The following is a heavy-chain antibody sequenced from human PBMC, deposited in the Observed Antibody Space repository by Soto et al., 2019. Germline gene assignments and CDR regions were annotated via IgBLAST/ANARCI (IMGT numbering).Heavy chain of an antibody. Sequence: QLQLQESGPGLVKPSETLSLTCTVSGGSISSSSYYWGWIRQPPGKGLEWIGSIYYSGSTYYNPSLKSRVTISVDTSKNQFSRKLSSVTAADTAVYYCARQAYSSSPYYYYGMDVWGQGTTVTVSS. CDR1: GGSISSSSYY. D-gene: IGHD6-6*01. CDR2: IYYSGST. CDR3: ARQAYSSSPYYYYGMDV. V-gene: IGHV4-39*01. J-gene: IGHJ6*02.